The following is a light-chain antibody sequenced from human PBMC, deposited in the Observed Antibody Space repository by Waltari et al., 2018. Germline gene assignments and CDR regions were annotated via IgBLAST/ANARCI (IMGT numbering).Light chain of an antibody. V-gene: IGLV2-23*02. CDR1: STDIGNSKH. J-gene: IGLJ2*01. CDR2: EVT. CDR3: LSDASSITFV. Sequence: QPALTQPASVSGSPGQSISISCTGTSTDIGNSKHVCWYQQHPGQSPKLIIYEVTKRPSGIPDGFVGSKSGNTASVTISGLEAEDEADYYCLSDASSITFVFGGGTKLSVL.